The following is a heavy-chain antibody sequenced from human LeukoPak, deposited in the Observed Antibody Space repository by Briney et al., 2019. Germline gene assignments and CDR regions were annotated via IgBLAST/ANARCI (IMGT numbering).Heavy chain of an antibody. CDR1: EXTFSSYA. V-gene: IGHV3-30-3*01. D-gene: IGHD6-25*01. CDR2: ISFDGNNE. Sequence: PGGSLRLSCAASEXTFSSYAVHWVRQAPGKGLEWVADISFDGNNEHFADSVKGRFIISRDNSKNTLYLQMNSLRAEDTAVYYCANIIRKYTSGYYYFDYWGQGTLVTVSS. J-gene: IGHJ4*02. CDR3: ANIIRKYTSGYYYFDY.